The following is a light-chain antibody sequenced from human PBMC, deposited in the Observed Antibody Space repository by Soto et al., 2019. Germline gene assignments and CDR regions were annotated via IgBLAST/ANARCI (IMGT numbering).Light chain of an antibody. CDR3: SSYTSSSTLEDLV. CDR1: SSDVGGYNY. J-gene: IGLJ2*01. Sequence: QSALTQPASVSGSPGQSITISCTGTSSDVGGYNYVSWYQQHPGKAPKLMIYDVSNRPSGVSNRFSGSKSGNTASLTISGLQAEDEADYYCSSYTSSSTLEDLVFGGGTKLTVL. CDR2: DVS. V-gene: IGLV2-14*01.